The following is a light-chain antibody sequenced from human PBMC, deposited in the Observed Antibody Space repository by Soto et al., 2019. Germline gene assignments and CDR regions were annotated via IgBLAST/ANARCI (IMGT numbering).Light chain of an antibody. CDR3: SAHAGSNSPFA. J-gene: IGLJ1*01. Sequence: QSALTQPPSASGSPGQSVTISCTGSSSDIGAYNFVSWYQQHPGKAPKVIISEVYKRPPGVPSRFSGSMSGNTASLTISGLQADDEAEYYCSAHAGSNSPFAFGGGTKLTVL. CDR2: EVY. V-gene: IGLV2-8*01. CDR1: SSDIGAYNF.